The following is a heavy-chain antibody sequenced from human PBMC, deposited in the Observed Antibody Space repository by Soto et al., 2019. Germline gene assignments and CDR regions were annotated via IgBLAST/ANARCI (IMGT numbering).Heavy chain of an antibody. CDR3: AKTLVGATYYNYYGMDV. CDR2: ISGSGGST. CDR1: GFTFSSYA. Sequence: PGGSLRLSCAASGFTFSSYAMSWVRQAPGKGLEWVSGISGSGGSTYYADSVKGRFTISRDNSKDTLYLQMSTLRAEDTAIYYCAKTLVGATYYNYYGMDVWGQGTTVTVSS. J-gene: IGHJ6*02. D-gene: IGHD1-26*01. V-gene: IGHV3-23*01.